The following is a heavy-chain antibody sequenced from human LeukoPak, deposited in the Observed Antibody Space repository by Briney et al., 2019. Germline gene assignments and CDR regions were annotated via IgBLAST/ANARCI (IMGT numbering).Heavy chain of an antibody. V-gene: IGHV1-18*01. CDR3: ARDRRDVDTVDYYYGMDV. CDR2: ISAYNGNT. D-gene: IGHD5-18*01. CDR1: GYTFTSYG. J-gene: IGHJ6*02. Sequence: ASVKVSCKASGYTFTSYGISWVRQAPGQGLEWMGWISAYNGNTNYAQKLQGRVTMTTDTSTSTAYMELRSLISDDTAVYYCARDRRDVDTVDYYYGMDVWGQGTTVTVSS.